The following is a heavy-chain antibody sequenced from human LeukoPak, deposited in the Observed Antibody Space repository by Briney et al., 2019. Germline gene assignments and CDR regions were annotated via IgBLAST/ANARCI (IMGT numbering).Heavy chain of an antibody. J-gene: IGHJ6*03. CDR3: ARAELLPYYYYYYMDV. CDR1: GYTFTGYY. D-gene: IGHD2-15*01. V-gene: IGHV1-2*02. Sequence: GASVKVSCKASGYTFTGYYMHWVRQAPGQGLEWMGWINPNSGGTNYTQKFQGRVTMTRDTSISTAYMELSRLRSDDTAVYYCARAELLPYYYYYYMDVWGKGTTVTVSS. CDR2: INPNSGGT.